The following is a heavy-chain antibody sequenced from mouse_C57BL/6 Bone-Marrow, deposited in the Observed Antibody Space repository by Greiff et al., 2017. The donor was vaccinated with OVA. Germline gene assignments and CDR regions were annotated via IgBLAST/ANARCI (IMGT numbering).Heavy chain of an antibody. CDR1: GFTFSSYG. J-gene: IGHJ2*01. V-gene: IGHV5-6*01. CDR3: ARHYYGSSFDY. Sequence: DVQLVESGGDLVKPGGSLKLSCAASGFTFSSYGMSWVRQTPDKRLEWVATISSGGSYTYYPDSVKGRFTISRDNAKHTLYLQMSSLKSEDTAMYYCARHYYGSSFDYWGQGTTLTVSS. CDR2: ISSGGSYT. D-gene: IGHD1-1*01.